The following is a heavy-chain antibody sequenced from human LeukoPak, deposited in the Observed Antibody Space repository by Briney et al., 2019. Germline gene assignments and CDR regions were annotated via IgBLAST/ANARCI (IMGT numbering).Heavy chain of an antibody. CDR3: ARDRYYGSGSPEGFDAFDI. CDR2: IIPIFSTA. V-gene: IGHV1-69*06. Sequence: ASVKVSCKASGGTFSSYAISWVRQAPGQGLEWMGGIIPIFSTANYAQKFQGRVTITADKSTSTAYMELSSLRSEDTAVYYCARDRYYGSGSPEGFDAFDIWGQGTMVTVSS. D-gene: IGHD3-10*01. CDR1: GGTFSSYA. J-gene: IGHJ3*02.